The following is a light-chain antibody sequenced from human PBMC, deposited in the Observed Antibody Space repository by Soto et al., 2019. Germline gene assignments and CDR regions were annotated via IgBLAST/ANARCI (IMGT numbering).Light chain of an antibody. V-gene: IGKV3-11*01. Sequence: EIVLTQSPATLSLSPGERAILSCRASESIRTFLAWYQQKPGQAPRLLIYGASSRATGIPARFSGSGSGADFALTISNLEPEDSAVYYCQQRSNWPPYTFGPGTKVDI. CDR3: QQRSNWPPYT. CDR1: ESIRTF. J-gene: IGKJ2*01. CDR2: GAS.